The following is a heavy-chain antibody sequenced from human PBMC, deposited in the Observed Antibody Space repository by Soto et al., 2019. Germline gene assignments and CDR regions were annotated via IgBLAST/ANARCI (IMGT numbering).Heavy chain of an antibody. CDR2: VWYDGNNK. J-gene: IGHJ5*02. CDR1: GFTFSNYA. D-gene: IGHD6-19*01. CDR3: ARRAGGGWYWFAP. Sequence: QVQLVESGGGVVQPGMSLRLSCAASGFTFSNYAMHWVRQAPGKGLEWVATVWYDGNNKYYADSVKGRFTISRDNSKNTMDLQMGSLIADDTAVYYCARRAGGGWYWFAPWGHGILVTVSS. V-gene: IGHV3-33*01.